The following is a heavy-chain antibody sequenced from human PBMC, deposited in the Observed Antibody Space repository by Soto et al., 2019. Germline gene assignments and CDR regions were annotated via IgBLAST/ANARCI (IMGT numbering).Heavy chain of an antibody. CDR2: LYWDDDK. D-gene: IGHD6-19*01. CDR3: AHRRVRDSSGENFDS. Sequence: QITLKESGPTLVKPTQTLTLTCTFSGFSLNTNAVGVAWIRQPPGKALEWLALLYWDDDKRYSPSLKSRLTITTDTSKNQVVLTMTNMDPEDTATYYCAHRRVRDSSGENFDSWGQGTLVTGSS. CDR1: GFSLNTNAVG. J-gene: IGHJ4*02. V-gene: IGHV2-5*02.